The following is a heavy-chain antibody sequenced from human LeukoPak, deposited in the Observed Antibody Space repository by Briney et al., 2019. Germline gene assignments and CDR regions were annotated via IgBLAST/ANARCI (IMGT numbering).Heavy chain of an antibody. D-gene: IGHD2-8*01. J-gene: IGHJ4*02. CDR1: GFTVSSNY. CDR2: IYSGGST. Sequence: AGGSLRLSCAASGFTVSSNYMSWVRQAPGKGLEWVSVIYSGGSTYYADSMKGRFTISRDNSKNTLYLQMNSLRAEDTAVYYCARANGDYDDYWGQGTLVTVSS. CDR3: ARANGDYDDY. V-gene: IGHV3-53*01.